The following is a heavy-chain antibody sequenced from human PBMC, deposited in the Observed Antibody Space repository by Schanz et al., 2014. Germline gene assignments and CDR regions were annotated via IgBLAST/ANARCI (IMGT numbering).Heavy chain of an antibody. CDR2: IRADGRMT. D-gene: IGHD6-19*01. Sequence: VQLVESGGGVVQPGRSLRLSCAASGLTLSDYWMHWVRQAPGKGPEWISHIRADGRMTNYAASVEGRFTISRDVAKNTLYLKMFSLRAEDMGVYYCAGGKTKGLAYWGQGTQVAVSS. V-gene: IGHV3-74*02. CDR3: AGGKTKGLAY. CDR1: GLTLSDYW. J-gene: IGHJ4*02.